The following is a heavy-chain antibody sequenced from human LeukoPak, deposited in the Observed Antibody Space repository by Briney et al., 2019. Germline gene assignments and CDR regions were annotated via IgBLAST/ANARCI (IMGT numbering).Heavy chain of an antibody. Sequence: ASVKVSCKASGYTFTHYFAHWVRQAPGQGLQWMGWINPNTGATSYPQKFQGRVTITRDTSISTAYMELRSLRSDDTAIYYCVRDGRSGSPYDFWGQGTLVTVSS. D-gene: IGHD3-10*01. CDR1: GYTFTHYF. CDR2: INPNTGAT. V-gene: IGHV1-2*02. CDR3: VRDGRSGSPYDF. J-gene: IGHJ4*02.